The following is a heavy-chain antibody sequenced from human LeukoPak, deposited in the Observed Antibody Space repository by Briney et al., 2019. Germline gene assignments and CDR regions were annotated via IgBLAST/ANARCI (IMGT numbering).Heavy chain of an antibody. V-gene: IGHV3-23*01. CDR2: ISGRGDNT. CDR1: GFTFNNYA. CDR3: AKERLDESPFDY. D-gene: IGHD1-1*01. J-gene: IGHJ4*02. Sequence: GGSLRLSCAPSGFTFNNYAMNWVRQAPGKGLEWVSGISGRGDNTYYADSVKGRFTISRDNSKNTLYLQVNSLRAEDTAVYYCAKERLDESPFDYWGQGTLVTVSS.